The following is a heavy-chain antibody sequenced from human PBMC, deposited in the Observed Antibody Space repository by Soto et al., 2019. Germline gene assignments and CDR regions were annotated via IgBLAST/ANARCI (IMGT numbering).Heavy chain of an antibody. CDR1: GFTFTTSA. D-gene: IGHD3-22*01. V-gene: IGHV1-58*01. J-gene: IGHJ3*02. Sequence: SVKVSCKASGFTFTTSAVQWVRQARGQRLEWIGWIVVGSGNTNYAQKFQERVTITRDMSTSTAYMELSSLRSEDTAVYYCAAAYYYDSSGYYFISAFDIWGQGIMVTLSS. CDR2: IVVGSGNT. CDR3: AAAYYYDSSGYYFISAFDI.